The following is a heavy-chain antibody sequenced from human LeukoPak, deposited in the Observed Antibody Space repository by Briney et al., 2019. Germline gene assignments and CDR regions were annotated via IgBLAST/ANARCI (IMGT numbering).Heavy chain of an antibody. Sequence: SGGSLRLSCAASGFTLRSYAMSWVRQAPGKGLEWVSAISGSGGSAYYADSVKGRFTISRDNSKKTLYLQMNSLRAEDTAVYYCAKEHDGSGWFDHWGQGTLVTVSS. CDR1: GFTLRSYA. CDR3: AKEHDGSGWFDH. D-gene: IGHD2-15*01. V-gene: IGHV3-23*01. J-gene: IGHJ5*02. CDR2: ISGSGGSA.